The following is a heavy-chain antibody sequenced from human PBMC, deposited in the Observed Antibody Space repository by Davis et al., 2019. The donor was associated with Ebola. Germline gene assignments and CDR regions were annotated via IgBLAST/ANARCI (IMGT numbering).Heavy chain of an antibody. Sequence: PGGSLRLSCAASGVIVSSNYMSWVRQAPGKGLEWVSVIYSGGSTFYADSVKGRFTISRDNAKNSLYLQMNSLRAEDTAVYYCARAGYSSSWYIMEFDPWGQGTLVTVSS. CDR3: ARAGYSSSWYIMEFDP. V-gene: IGHV3-53*01. CDR1: GVIVSSNY. CDR2: IYSGGST. J-gene: IGHJ5*02. D-gene: IGHD6-13*01.